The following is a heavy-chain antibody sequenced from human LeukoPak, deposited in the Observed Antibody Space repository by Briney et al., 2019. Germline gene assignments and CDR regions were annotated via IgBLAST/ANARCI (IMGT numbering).Heavy chain of an antibody. CDR3: ARRGSGGPFDY. V-gene: IGHV2-5*02. Sequence: SGPTLAKPTQTLTLTCTFSGFSLSTSGVVVGWVRQPPGKALEWLALVYWDDDKRYSPSLKSRLTITKNTSKNQAVLTMTNMDPVDTATYFCARRGSGGPFDYWGQGTLVTVSS. D-gene: IGHD3-10*01. CDR1: GFSLSTSGVV. J-gene: IGHJ4*02. CDR2: VYWDDDK.